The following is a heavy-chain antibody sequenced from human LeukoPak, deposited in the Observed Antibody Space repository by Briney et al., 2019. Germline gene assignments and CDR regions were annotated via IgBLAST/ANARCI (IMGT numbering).Heavy chain of an antibody. CDR1: GFTLNSSW. J-gene: IGHJ4*02. V-gene: IGHV3-7*01. D-gene: IGHD1-1*01. CDR3: ARLFRDVTTFDY. CDR2: IKQDGSQK. Sequence: GGSLRLSCTASGFTLNSSWMSWVRQPPGRGLEWVASIKQDGSQKYYVDSVKGRFTISRDNAKNSLYLQMNSLRAEDTAVYYCARLFRDVTTFDYWGQRTLVTVSS.